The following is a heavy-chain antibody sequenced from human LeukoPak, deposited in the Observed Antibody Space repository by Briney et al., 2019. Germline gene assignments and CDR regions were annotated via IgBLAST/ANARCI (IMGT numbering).Heavy chain of an antibody. Sequence: GGSLRLSCTASGFIFGDHAMSWVRQAPGKGLEWVGFIRSKAYGGTTEYAASVKGRSTISRDDSEGIAYLQMNSLRIDDTAVYYCARGPIHLWLHNGMDVWGQGTTVIVFS. CDR3: ARGPIHLWLHNGMDV. D-gene: IGHD5-12*01. V-gene: IGHV3-49*04. CDR1: GFIFGDHA. J-gene: IGHJ6*02. CDR2: IRSKAYGGTT.